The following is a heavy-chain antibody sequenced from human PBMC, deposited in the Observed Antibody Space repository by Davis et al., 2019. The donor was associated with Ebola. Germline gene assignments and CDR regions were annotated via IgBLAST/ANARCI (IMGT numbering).Heavy chain of an antibody. Sequence: GESLKISCKGSGYSFTSYWIGWVRQMPGKGLEWMGIIYPADSDTRYSPSFQGQVTISADKSISTAYLQWSSLKASDTAMYYCARHPGTAVAGFGRVDYWGQGTLVTVSS. V-gene: IGHV5-51*01. CDR3: ARHPGTAVAGFGRVDY. CDR2: IYPADSDT. J-gene: IGHJ4*02. CDR1: GYSFTSYW. D-gene: IGHD6-19*01.